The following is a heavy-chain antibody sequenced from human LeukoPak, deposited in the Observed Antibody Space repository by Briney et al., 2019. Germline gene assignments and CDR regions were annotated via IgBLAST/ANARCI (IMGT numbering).Heavy chain of an antibody. CDR3: ARVGPEYYYGSGPGGYFDY. J-gene: IGHJ4*02. Sequence: GASVKVSCKASGYTFTSYGISWVRQAPGQGLEWMGWISAYNGNTNYAQKLQGRVTMTTDTSTSTAYMELRSLRSDDTAVYYCARVGPEYYYGSGPGGYFDYWGQGTLVTVSS. V-gene: IGHV1-18*01. D-gene: IGHD3-10*01. CDR1: GYTFTSYG. CDR2: ISAYNGNT.